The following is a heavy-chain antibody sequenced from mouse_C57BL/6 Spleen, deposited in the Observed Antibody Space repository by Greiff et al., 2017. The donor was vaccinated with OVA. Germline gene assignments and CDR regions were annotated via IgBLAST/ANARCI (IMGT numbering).Heavy chain of an antibody. CDR3: ARRGGSSYVGDY. V-gene: IGHV1-22*01. D-gene: IGHD1-1*01. CDR1: GYTFTDYN. Sequence: EVKLMESGPELVKPGASVKMSCKASGYTFTDYNMHWVKQSHGKSLEWIGYINPNNGGTSYNQKFKGKATLTVNKSSSTAYMELRSLTSEDSAVYYCARRGGSSYVGDYWGQGTTLTVSS. CDR2: INPNNGGT. J-gene: IGHJ2*01.